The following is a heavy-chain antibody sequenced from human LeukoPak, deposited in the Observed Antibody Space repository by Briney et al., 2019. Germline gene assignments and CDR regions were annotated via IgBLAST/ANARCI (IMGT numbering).Heavy chain of an antibody. CDR2: IYPNSGGT. CDR1: GYTFSGYF. D-gene: IGHD1-26*01. J-gene: IGHJ4*02. CDR3: ARFSGSSNFDY. V-gene: IGHV1-2*02. Sequence: GASVKVSCRASGYTFSGYFMHWVRQAPGQGLEWMGWIYPNSGGTKYAQKFQGRVTMTRDTSISTIYMELSSLRSDDTAVYYCARFSGSSNFDYWGQGTLDTVPS.